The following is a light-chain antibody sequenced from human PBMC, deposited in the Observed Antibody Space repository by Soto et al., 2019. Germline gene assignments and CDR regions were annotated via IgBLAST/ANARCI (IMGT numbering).Light chain of an antibody. Sequence: QSVLTQPPSVSAAPGQKVTISCSGSSFNIGGNYVSWYVQLPGTAPKFRIYGNNKRPSGIPDRFSGSKSGTSATLGITGLQTEDEADYYCATWDSSLGAVVFGGGTKVTVL. CDR3: ATWDSSLGAVV. CDR1: SFNIGGNY. V-gene: IGLV1-51*01. J-gene: IGLJ3*02. CDR2: GNN.